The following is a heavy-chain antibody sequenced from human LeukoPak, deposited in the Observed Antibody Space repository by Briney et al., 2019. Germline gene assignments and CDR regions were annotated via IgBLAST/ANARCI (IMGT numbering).Heavy chain of an antibody. J-gene: IGHJ6*02. CDR2: TYSGGST. D-gene: IGHD6-19*01. CDR1: GFTVSSGY. CDR3: VRDGGAGIAVSREYYYYGMDV. Sequence: GQSLTLSCTVSGFTVSSGYMSWVRQPPGKGLEWVSTTYSGGSTYYADSVKGRFTISRDNSKVTLYLQMNSLRAEDTAVYYCVRDGGAGIAVSREYYYYGMDVWGQGTTVTVSS. V-gene: IGHV3-66*01.